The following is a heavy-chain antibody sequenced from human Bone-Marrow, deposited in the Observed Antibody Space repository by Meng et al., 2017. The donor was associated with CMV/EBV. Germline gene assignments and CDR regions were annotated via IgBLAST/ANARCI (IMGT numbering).Heavy chain of an antibody. CDR3: ARGDIVVVPAATPFDY. J-gene: IGHJ4*02. V-gene: IGHV3-48*04. CDR2: ISSSGSTI. Sequence: GGSLRLSCAASGFTVSSYSMNWVRQAPGKGLEWVSYISSSGSTIYYADSVKGRFTISRDNAKNSLYLQMNSLRAEDTAVYYCARGDIVVVPAATPFDYWGQGTLVTVSS. CDR1: GFTVSSYS. D-gene: IGHD2-2*01.